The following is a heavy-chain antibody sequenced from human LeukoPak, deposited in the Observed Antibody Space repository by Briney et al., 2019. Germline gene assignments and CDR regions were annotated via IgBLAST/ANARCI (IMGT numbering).Heavy chain of an antibody. CDR3: AKGSSSTSGLRYYFDY. V-gene: IGHV3-23*01. CDR2: ISGSGGST. Sequence: PGGSLRLSCAASGFTFSSYAMSWVRQAPGKGLEWVSAISGSGGSTYYADSVRGRFTISRDNSKNTLYLQMNSLRAEDTAVYYCAKGSSSTSGLRYYFDYWGQGTLVTVSS. CDR1: GFTFSSYA. D-gene: IGHD6-13*01. J-gene: IGHJ4*02.